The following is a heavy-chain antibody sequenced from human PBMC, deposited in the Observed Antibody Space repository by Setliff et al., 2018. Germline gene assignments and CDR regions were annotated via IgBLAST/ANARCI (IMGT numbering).Heavy chain of an antibody. CDR3: ARGITSGGYWGQRFLYLDV. V-gene: IGHV4-61*09. J-gene: IGHJ6*03. CDR2: IYSNGRT. Sequence: KSSETLSLTCTVSGGSISSDSHYWAWVRQPAGKGLELIGQIYSNGRTYYNPSLKSRLTISLDTSMNQFSLRLNSMTAADTAVYYCARGITSGGYWGQRFLYLDVWGRGTTVTVSS. CDR1: GGSISSDSHY. D-gene: IGHD3-22*01.